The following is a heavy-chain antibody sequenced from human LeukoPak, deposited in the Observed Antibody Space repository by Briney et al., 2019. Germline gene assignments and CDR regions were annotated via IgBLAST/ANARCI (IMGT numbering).Heavy chain of an antibody. J-gene: IGHJ4*02. CDR3: ARGRWELLLKDY. Sequence: PGRSLRLSCAASGFTFSSYAMHWVRQAPGKGLEWVAVISYDGSNKYYADSVKGRFTISRDNSKNTLYLQMNSLRAEDTAVYYCARGRWELLLKDYWGQGTLVTVSS. CDR1: GFTFSSYA. D-gene: IGHD1-26*01. CDR2: ISYDGSNK. V-gene: IGHV3-30-3*01.